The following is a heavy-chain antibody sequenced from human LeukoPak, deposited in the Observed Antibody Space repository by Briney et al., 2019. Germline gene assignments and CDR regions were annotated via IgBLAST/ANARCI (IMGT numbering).Heavy chain of an antibody. D-gene: IGHD2-15*01. CDR1: GYIYTSYG. J-gene: IGHJ5*02. V-gene: IGHV1-18*01. CDR3: AREYCSGGSCFDP. CDR2: ISAYNGNT. Sequence: ASEKVSYKASGYIYTSYGISWVRQAPGQGLECVGWISAYNGNTNYAQKLQGRVTRTTDTSTSTAYMEVRSLRSDDTAVYYCAREYCSGGSCFDPWGQGTLVTVSS.